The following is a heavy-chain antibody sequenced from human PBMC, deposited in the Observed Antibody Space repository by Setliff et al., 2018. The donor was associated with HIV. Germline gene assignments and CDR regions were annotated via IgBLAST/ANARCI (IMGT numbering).Heavy chain of an antibody. J-gene: IGHJ3*02. Sequence: SETLSLTCTVSGASVSTTGYYWGWLRQSPGKGLQWIGSTFYSGSTYYNPSLKSRVTISLDTSNNDFSLTLTSVTAADTALYFCATYLSDNYLDGAFDIWGRGTMVTVPS. D-gene: IGHD3-3*01. CDR3: ATYLSDNYLDGAFDI. CDR1: GASVSTTGYY. CDR2: TFYSGST. V-gene: IGHV4-39*02.